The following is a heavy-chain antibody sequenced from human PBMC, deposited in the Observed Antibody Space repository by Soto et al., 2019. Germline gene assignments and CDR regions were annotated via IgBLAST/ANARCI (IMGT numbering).Heavy chain of an antibody. D-gene: IGHD6-6*01. Sequence: SETLSLTCAVYGGSFSGYYWSWIRQPPGKGLEWIGEINHSGSTNYNPSLKSRVTISVDTSKNQFSLKLSSVTAADTAVYYCARGGAARYYYYYGMDVWGHGTTVTVSS. J-gene: IGHJ6*02. CDR2: INHSGST. CDR1: GGSFSGYY. V-gene: IGHV4-34*01. CDR3: ARGGAARYYYYYGMDV.